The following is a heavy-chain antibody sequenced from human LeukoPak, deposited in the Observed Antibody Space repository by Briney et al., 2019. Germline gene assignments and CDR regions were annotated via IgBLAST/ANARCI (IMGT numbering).Heavy chain of an antibody. CDR2: IYYSGST. D-gene: IGHD6-19*01. J-gene: IGHJ4*02. V-gene: IGHV4-39*01. CDR3: ARSGYSSGWYYFDY. Sequence: PSETLSLTCTVSGGSISSSSYYWGWIRQPPGKGLEWIGSIYYSGSTYYNPSLKSRVTISVDTSKNQFSLKLGSVTAADTAVYYCARSGYSSGWYYFDYWGQGTLVTASS. CDR1: GGSISSSSYY.